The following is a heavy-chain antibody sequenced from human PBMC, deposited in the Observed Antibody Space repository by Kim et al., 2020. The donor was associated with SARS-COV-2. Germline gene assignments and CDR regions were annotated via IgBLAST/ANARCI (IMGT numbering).Heavy chain of an antibody. CDR2: ISSSSSTI. D-gene: IGHD7-27*01. Sequence: GGSLRLSCAASGFTFSSYSMNWVRQAPGKGLEWVSYISSSSSTIYYADSVKGRFTISRDNAKNSLYLQMNSLRDEDTAVYYCARDLSWGLRDDAFDIWGQGTMVTVSS. V-gene: IGHV3-48*02. CDR3: ARDLSWGLRDDAFDI. J-gene: IGHJ3*02. CDR1: GFTFSSYS.